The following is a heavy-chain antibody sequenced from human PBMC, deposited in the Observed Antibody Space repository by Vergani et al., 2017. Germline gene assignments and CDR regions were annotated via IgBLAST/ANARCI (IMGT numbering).Heavy chain of an antibody. CDR2: IWYDGSNK. J-gene: IGHJ4*02. CDR1: GFTFSSYG. CDR3: ARDSRRYCSSTSCGEPFDY. Sequence: QVQLVESGGGVVQPGRSLRLSCAASGFTFSSYGMHWVRQAPGKGLEWVAVIWYDGSNKYYADSVKGRFTISRDNSKNTWYLQMNSLRAEDTAVYYCARDSRRYCSSTSCGEPFDYWGQGTLVTVSS. D-gene: IGHD2-2*01. V-gene: IGHV3-33*01.